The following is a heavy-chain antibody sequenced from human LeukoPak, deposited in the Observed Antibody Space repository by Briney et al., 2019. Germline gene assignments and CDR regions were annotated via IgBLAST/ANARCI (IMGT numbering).Heavy chain of an antibody. D-gene: IGHD5-12*01. J-gene: IGHJ4*02. CDR2: INPNSGGT. CDR3: ARSVATQWGMGGGNIDY. CDR1: GYTFTGYY. Sequence: ASVKVSCKASGYTFTGYYMHWVRQAPGQGLEWIGRINPNSGGTNYAQKFQGRVTMTRDTSISTAYMELSRLRSDDTAVYYCARSVATQWGMGGGNIDYWGQGTLVTVSS. V-gene: IGHV1-2*06.